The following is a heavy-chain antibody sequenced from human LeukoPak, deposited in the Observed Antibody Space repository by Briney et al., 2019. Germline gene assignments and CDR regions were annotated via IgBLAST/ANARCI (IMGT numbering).Heavy chain of an antibody. CDR1: GFTFSSYS. V-gene: IGHV3-21*01. CDR2: ISSSSSYI. J-gene: IGHJ4*02. Sequence: PGGSLRLSCAASGFTFSSYSMNWVRQAPGKGLEWVSSISSSSSYIYYADSVKGRFTISRDNSKNTLYLQMNSLRAEDTAVYYCARCYDSSGYYSLYYFDYWGQGTLVTVSS. D-gene: IGHD3-22*01. CDR3: ARCYDSSGYYSLYYFDY.